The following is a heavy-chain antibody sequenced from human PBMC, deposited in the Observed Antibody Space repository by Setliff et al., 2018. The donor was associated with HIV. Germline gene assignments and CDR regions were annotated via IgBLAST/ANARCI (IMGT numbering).Heavy chain of an antibody. CDR3: ASHGGGRDY. Sequence: GGSLRLSCAASGFSFRTYWMSWVRQAPGKGLEWVSYISSSGTTIYYADSVRGRFTISRDNAKKSLYLQMNSLRAEDTAVYYCASHGGGRDYWGQGTLVTVS. V-gene: IGHV3-48*04. CDR1: GFSFRTYW. CDR2: ISSSGTTI. J-gene: IGHJ4*02. D-gene: IGHD3-16*01.